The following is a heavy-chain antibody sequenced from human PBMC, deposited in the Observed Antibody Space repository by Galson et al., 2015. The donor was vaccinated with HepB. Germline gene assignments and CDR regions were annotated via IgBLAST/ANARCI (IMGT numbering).Heavy chain of an antibody. CDR3: ARDLENSSGYLNWFDP. Sequence: SVKVSCKASGYTFTGHYIHWVRQAPEQGLEWMGRINPNSGGTNYAQKFQGRVTMTRDTSISTAYMELSRLRSDDTAVYYCARDLENSSGYLNWFDPWGQGTLVTVSS. V-gene: IGHV1-2*06. CDR2: INPNSGGT. CDR1: GYTFTGHY. J-gene: IGHJ5*02. D-gene: IGHD3-22*01.